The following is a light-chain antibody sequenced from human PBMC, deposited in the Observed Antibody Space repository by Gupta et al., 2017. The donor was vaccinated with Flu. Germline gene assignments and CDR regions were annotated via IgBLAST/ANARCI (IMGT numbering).Light chain of an antibody. V-gene: IGLV2-14*01. Sequence: QSPLPQPVSVSASSGQSIAIAGTGTSADVGANNYVSWYQQHPGKVPKVMIYEVSNRPSGVSIRFSGSKSGNTASLTISGLQAEDEADYYCASYASTSARIFGTGTKVTVL. CDR1: SADVGANNY. CDR3: ASYASTSARI. J-gene: IGLJ1*01. CDR2: EVS.